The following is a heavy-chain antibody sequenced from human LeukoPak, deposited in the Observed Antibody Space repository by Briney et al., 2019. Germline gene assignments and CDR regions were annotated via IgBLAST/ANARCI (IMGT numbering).Heavy chain of an antibody. CDR2: IYSGGST. CDR3: ARSIAAAGARDYMDV. V-gene: IGHV3-53*01. D-gene: IGHD6-13*01. CDR1: GFTASSNY. J-gene: IGHJ6*03. Sequence: GGSLRLSCAASGFTASSNYMSWVRQAPGKGLEWVSVIYSGGSTYYADSVKGRFTISRDNSKNTLYLQMNSLRAEDTAVYYCARSIAAAGARDYMDVWGKGTMVTVSS.